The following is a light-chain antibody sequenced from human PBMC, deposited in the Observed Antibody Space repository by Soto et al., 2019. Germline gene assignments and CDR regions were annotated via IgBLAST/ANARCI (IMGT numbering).Light chain of an antibody. CDR1: QSVSSY. J-gene: IGKJ3*01. V-gene: IGKV3-20*01. Sequence: EIVLTQSPGTLSLSPGERATLSCRASQSVSSYVAWYQQRRGQAPRLLIYAASSRATSIPDRFSGSGSGTDFTLTISRLEPEDFSVYYCHQYGTAPLTFGPGTKVDIK. CDR3: HQYGTAPLT. CDR2: AAS.